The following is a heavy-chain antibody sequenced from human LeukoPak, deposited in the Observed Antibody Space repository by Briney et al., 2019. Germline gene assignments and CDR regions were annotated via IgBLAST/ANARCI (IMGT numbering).Heavy chain of an antibody. CDR1: GFTFSSYS. CDR3: ARVAERFTVTRSWFDP. Sequence: GGSLRLSCAASGFTFSSYSMTWVRQAPGKGLEWVSYISSSSSTIYYADSVKGRFTISRDNAKNSLYLQMNSLRAEDTAVYYCARVAERFTVTRSWFDPWGQGTLVTVSS. J-gene: IGHJ5*02. CDR2: ISSSSSTI. V-gene: IGHV3-48*01. D-gene: IGHD4-17*01.